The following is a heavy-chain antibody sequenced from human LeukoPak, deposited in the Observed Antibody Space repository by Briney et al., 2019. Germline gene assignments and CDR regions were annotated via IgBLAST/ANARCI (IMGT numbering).Heavy chain of an antibody. D-gene: IGHD3-10*01. Sequence: PSETLSLTCTVSGGSISSYYWSWIRQPAGKGLEWIGRIYTSGSTNYNPSLKGRVTMSVDTSKDQFSLKLSSVTAADTAVYYCARGVVTMVRGVIPPYYFDYWGQGTLVTVSS. V-gene: IGHV4-4*07. CDR2: IYTSGST. CDR3: ARGVVTMVRGVIPPYYFDY. J-gene: IGHJ4*02. CDR1: GGSISSYY.